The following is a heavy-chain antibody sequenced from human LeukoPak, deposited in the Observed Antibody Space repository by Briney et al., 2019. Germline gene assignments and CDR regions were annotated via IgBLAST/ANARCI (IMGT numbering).Heavy chain of an antibody. CDR1: GFTFSSYS. CDR3: ARARGERGYSDY. Sequence: GGSLRLSCAASGFTFSSYSMNWVRQAPGKGLEWVSSISSSSSYIYYADSVKGRFTISRDNAKNSLYLQMNSLRAEDTAVYYCARARGERGYSDYWGQGTLVTVSS. CDR2: ISSSSSYI. V-gene: IGHV3-21*01. J-gene: IGHJ4*02. D-gene: IGHD5-18*01.